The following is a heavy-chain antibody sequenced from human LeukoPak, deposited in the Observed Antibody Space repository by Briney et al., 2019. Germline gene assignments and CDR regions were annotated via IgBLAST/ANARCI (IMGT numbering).Heavy chain of an antibody. CDR2: MNPNSGNT. CDR1: GYTFTSYD. Sequence: ASVKVSCKASGYTFTSYDINWVRQATGQGLEWMGWMNPNSGNTGYAQKFQGRVTMTRNTSISTAYMELSSLRSEDTAVCYCVVGGYYPDSSGYYVLDYWGQGTLVTVSS. D-gene: IGHD3-22*01. J-gene: IGHJ4*02. V-gene: IGHV1-8*01. CDR3: VVGGYYPDSSGYYVLDY.